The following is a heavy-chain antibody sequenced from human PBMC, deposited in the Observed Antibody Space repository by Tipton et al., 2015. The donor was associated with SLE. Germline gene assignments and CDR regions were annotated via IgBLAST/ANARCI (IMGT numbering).Heavy chain of an antibody. CDR2: VYYTGAT. Sequence: TLSLTCTVSGGSISSYYWSWIRQSPGKGLEWIGNVYYTGATNYNPSLESRISISVDTSKNQFSLRLSSVTAADTAVYYCARTIAEQVAGFYLLYYMDVWGKGTTVTVSS. V-gene: IGHV4-59*01. J-gene: IGHJ6*03. D-gene: IGHD1/OR15-1a*01. CDR3: ARTIAEQVAGFYLLYYMDV. CDR1: GGSISSYY.